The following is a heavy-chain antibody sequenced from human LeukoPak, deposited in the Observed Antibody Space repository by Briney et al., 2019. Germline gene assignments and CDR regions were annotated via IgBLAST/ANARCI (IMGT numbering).Heavy chain of an antibody. CDR1: GYSFTSYW. CDR3: ARLPNYYGSGSYYREFDY. D-gene: IGHD3-10*01. J-gene: IGHJ4*02. Sequence: PGESLQISCKGSGYSFTSYWIGWVRQMPGKGLEWMGIIYPGDSDTRYSPSFQGQVTISADKSISTAYLQWSSLKASDTAMYYCARLPNYYGSGSYYREFDYWGQGTLVTVSS. CDR2: IYPGDSDT. V-gene: IGHV5-51*01.